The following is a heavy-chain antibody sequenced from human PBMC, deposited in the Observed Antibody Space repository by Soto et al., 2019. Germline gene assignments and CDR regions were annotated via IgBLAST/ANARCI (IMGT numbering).Heavy chain of an antibody. CDR2: IFFSGRT. V-gene: IGHV4-39*01. Sequence: SETLSLTCTVSGGSIRESGLYWGWIRQSPGKGLEWIGSIFFSGRTHYNPSPKSRVSISIDASKNQFSLNVISVTAADTGVYYCVRSLMDFRDKGTTVTVSS. J-gene: IGHJ6*03. CDR1: GGSIRESGLY. CDR3: VRSLMDF.